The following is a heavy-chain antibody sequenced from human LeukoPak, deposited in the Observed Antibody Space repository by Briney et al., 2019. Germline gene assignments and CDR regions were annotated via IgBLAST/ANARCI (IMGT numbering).Heavy chain of an antibody. V-gene: IGHV3-21*01. J-gene: IGHJ3*02. Sequence: GGSLRLSCAASGFTFSSYSMNWVRQAPGKGLEWVSSISSSSSYIYYADSVKGRFTISRDNAKNSLYLQMNSLRAEDTAVYYCARDLSYDSSGYPDAFDIWGQGTMVTVSS. CDR2: ISSSSSYI. CDR1: GFTFSSYS. CDR3: ARDLSYDSSGYPDAFDI. D-gene: IGHD3-22*01.